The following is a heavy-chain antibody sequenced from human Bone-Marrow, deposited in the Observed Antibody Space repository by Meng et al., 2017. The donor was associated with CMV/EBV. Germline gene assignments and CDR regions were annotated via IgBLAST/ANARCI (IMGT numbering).Heavy chain of an antibody. D-gene: IGHD3-3*01. Sequence: LRLSCTVSGGSISSSSYYWGWIRQPPGKGLEWIGSVYYSGRTYYNSSLKSRVTVSVDTSKNQFSLKLSSVTAADTAVYYCARDNAIFGVVIPLHYYYGMDVWGQGTTVTVSS. CDR3: ARDNAIFGVVIPLHYYYGMDV. CDR2: VYYSGRT. V-gene: IGHV4-39*07. J-gene: IGHJ6*02. CDR1: GGSISSSSYY.